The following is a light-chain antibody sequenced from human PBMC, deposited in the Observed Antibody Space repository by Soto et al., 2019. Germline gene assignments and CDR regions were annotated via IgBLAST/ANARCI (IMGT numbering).Light chain of an antibody. CDR1: QNINRW. CDR3: LQYNVYPLT. V-gene: IGKV1-5*03. CDR2: KAS. J-gene: IGKJ4*01. Sequence: DIQMTQSPSTLSASVGDRVTITCRASQNINRWLAWYQQRPGKAPNLLIHKASTLEAGVPSRFSVSASGTEFTLTISSLQPDDFAAYFCLQYNVYPLTFGGGTKVEIK.